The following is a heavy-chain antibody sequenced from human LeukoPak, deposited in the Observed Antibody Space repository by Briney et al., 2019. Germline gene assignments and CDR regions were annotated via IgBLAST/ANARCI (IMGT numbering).Heavy chain of an antibody. V-gene: IGHV3-21*01. D-gene: IGHD1-26*01. CDR3: ARAGATISHWNCRDDAFDI. Sequence: GGSLRLSCAASGFAFSSYSMNWVRQAPGKGLEWVSSISSSSSYIYYADSVKGRFTISRDNAKNSLYLQMNSLRAEDTAVYYCARAGATISHWNCRDDAFDIWGQGTMVTVSS. CDR2: ISSSSSYI. J-gene: IGHJ3*02. CDR1: GFAFSSYS.